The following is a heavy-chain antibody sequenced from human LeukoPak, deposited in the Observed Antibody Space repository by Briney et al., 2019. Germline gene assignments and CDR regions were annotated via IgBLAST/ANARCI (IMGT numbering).Heavy chain of an antibody. D-gene: IGHD1-26*01. CDR3: ARPKRGSYYAHAFDI. V-gene: IGHV4-34*01. Sequence: SETLSLTCVVYGGSFSGYYWTWIRQPPGKGLEWIGEINDSGSSNYNPSLKSRITMSVDTSENQISLKLSSVTAADTAVYYCARPKRGSYYAHAFDIWGQGTMVTVSS. CDR1: GGSFSGYY. CDR2: INDSGSS. J-gene: IGHJ3*02.